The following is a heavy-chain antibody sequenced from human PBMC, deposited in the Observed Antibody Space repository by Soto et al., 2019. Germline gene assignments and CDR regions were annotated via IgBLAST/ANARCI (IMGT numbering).Heavy chain of an antibody. CDR2: ISAYNGNT. V-gene: IGHV1-18*04. CDR3: ARDRKSYDFWSGYPGMDV. Sequence: ASVKVSWTASGYTFTSYGISWGRQAPGQGHEWMGWISAYNGNTNYAQKLQGRVTMTTDTSTSTAYMELRSLRSNDTAVYYCARDRKSYDFWSGYPGMDVWGQGTTVTVSS. J-gene: IGHJ6*02. D-gene: IGHD3-3*01. CDR1: GYTFTSYG.